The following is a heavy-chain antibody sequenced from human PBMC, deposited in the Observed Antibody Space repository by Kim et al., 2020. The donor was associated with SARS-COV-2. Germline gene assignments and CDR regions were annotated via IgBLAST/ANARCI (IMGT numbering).Heavy chain of an antibody. CDR1: GGSISAFY. CDR3: AGSPKSSLWFGEFDY. D-gene: IGHD3-10*01. V-gene: IGHV4-59*13. J-gene: IGHJ4*02. CDR2: IYYSGSR. Sequence: SETLSLTCTVSGGSISAFYWSWIRQSPGERPEWIGYIYYSGSRNYNPSLKSRINMSLDTSKSHFSLNMSSVTAADTAAYYCAGSPKSSLWFGEFDYWGQG.